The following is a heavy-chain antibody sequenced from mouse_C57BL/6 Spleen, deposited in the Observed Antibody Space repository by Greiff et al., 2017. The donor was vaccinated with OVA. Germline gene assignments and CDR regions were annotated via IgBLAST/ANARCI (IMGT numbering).Heavy chain of an antibody. V-gene: IGHV5-4*01. D-gene: IGHD2-5*01. CDR1: GFTFSSYA. CDR3: ARGGYSNYFTWFAY. CDR2: ISDGGSYT. Sequence: DVQLVESGGGLVKPGGSLKLSCAASGFTFSSYAMSWVRQTPEKRLEWVATISDGGSYTYYPDNVKGRFTISRDNAKNNLYLQMSHLKSEDTAMYYCARGGYSNYFTWFAYWGQGTLVTVSA. J-gene: IGHJ3*01.